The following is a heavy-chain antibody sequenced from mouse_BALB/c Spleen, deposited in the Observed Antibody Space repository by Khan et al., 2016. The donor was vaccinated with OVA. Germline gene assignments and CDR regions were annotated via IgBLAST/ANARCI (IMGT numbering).Heavy chain of an antibody. J-gene: IGHJ3*01. CDR3: AIIYYGYDWFTY. CDR2: IWCDGST. V-gene: IGHV2-3*01. CDR1: GLSLTNYG. D-gene: IGHD2-2*01. Sequence: QVQLKESGPGLVAPSQSLSITCTVSGLSLTNYGISWIRQPPGKGLEWLGVIWCDGSTNYHSALISRLSINKDNSKSQVFLKLNSLQTDDTATYYCAIIYYGYDWFTYWGQGTLVTVSA.